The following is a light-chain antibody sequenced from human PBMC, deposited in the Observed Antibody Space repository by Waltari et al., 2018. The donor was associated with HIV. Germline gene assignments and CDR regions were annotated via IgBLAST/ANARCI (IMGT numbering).Light chain of an antibody. V-gene: IGKV4-1*01. J-gene: IGKJ2*01. CDR2: WAS. CDR3: QQYYSTPYT. CDR1: QSVLYSSNNKNY. Sequence: DTVLTQSPDSLAVSLGERATINCKSCQSVLYSSNNKNYLAWYQPKPGQPPKLLIYWASTRESGVPDRFSGSGSGTDFTLTISSLQAEDVAVYYCQQYYSTPYTFGQGTKLEIK.